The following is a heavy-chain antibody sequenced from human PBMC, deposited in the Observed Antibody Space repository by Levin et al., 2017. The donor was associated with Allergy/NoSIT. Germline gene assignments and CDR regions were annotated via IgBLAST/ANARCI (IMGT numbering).Heavy chain of an antibody. CDR2: INYRGVT. J-gene: IGHJ6*02. CDR3: ARNRIIVSGGNDYYYGMDV. V-gene: IGHV4-61*01. Sequence: SETLSLICSVSGGSVSSGTYYWSWIRRPPGKGLEWIGYINYRGVTKYNPSLKSRVTISVDTSKNEFSLKVTSVTAADTAVYYCARNRIIVSGGNDYYYGMDVWGQGTTVTVSS. CDR1: GGSVSSGTYY. D-gene: IGHD5/OR15-5a*01.